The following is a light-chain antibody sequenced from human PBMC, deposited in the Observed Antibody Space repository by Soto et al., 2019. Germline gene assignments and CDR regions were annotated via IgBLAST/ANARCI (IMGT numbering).Light chain of an antibody. CDR3: QQYSNWKT. CDR1: RTVGSK. J-gene: IGKJ2*01. V-gene: IGKV3-15*01. CDR2: DAS. Sequence: EIVMTQSPATLSVSPGERVTLSCRASRTVGSKLAWYQQKPGQAPRLLISDASTRATGIPARFSGSGSGTEFTLTISSPQSEDFAVYYCQQYSNWKTFGQGTKLEIK.